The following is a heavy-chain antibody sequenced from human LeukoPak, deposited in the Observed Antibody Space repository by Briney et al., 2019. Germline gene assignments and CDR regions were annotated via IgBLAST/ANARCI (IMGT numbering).Heavy chain of an antibody. J-gene: IGHJ4*02. Sequence: PETLSLTCTVSGGSISSYYWSWIRQPPGKGLEWIGYIYYSGSTNYNPSLKSRVTISVDTSKNQFSLKLSSVTAADTAVYYCARGCSSASCPIDSWGQGTRVTVSS. V-gene: IGHV4-59*01. CDR3: ARGCSSASCPIDS. CDR2: IYYSGST. D-gene: IGHD2-2*01. CDR1: GGSISSYY.